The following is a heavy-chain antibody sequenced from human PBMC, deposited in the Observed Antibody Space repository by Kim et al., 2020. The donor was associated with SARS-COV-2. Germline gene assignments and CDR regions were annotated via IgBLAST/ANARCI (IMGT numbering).Heavy chain of an antibody. CDR2: IYYSGST. J-gene: IGHJ4*02. V-gene: IGHV4-39*01. Sequence: SETLSLTCTVSGGSIISSSYYWGWIRQPPGKGLEWIGSIYYSGSTYYNPSLKSRVTISVDTSKNQFSLKLSSVTAADTAVYYCARHDTYGDDSSGYYPPPLKYWGQGTLVTVSS. D-gene: IGHD3-22*01. CDR3: ARHDTYGDDSSGYYPPPLKY. CDR1: GGSIISSSYY.